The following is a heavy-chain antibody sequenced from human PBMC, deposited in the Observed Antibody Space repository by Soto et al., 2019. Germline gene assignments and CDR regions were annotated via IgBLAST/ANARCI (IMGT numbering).Heavy chain of an antibody. Sequence: GGSLRLSCAASGFTFSSYGMHWFRQAPGKGLEWVAVIWYDGSNKYYADSVKGRFTISRDNSKNTLYLQMNSLRAEDTAVYYCARDEAYCTNGVFYSPAPFATDNWGQGNLVTVSS. D-gene: IGHD2-8*01. CDR1: GFTFSSYG. V-gene: IGHV3-33*01. CDR3: ARDEAYCTNGVFYSPAPFATDN. J-gene: IGHJ4*02. CDR2: IWYDGSNK.